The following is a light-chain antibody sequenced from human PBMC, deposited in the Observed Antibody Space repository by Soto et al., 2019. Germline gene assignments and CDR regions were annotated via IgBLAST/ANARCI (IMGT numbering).Light chain of an antibody. J-gene: IGLJ2*01. V-gene: IGLV2-14*01. Sequence: QSALTQPASVSGSPGQSITISCPGTSSDVGGYHYVSWYQQHPGKAPKLMIYDVSNRPSGVSDRFSGSKAGNTASLTISGLQAEDEADYYCSSYTSSSTSVVFGGGIKLTVL. CDR2: DVS. CDR3: SSYTSSSTSVV. CDR1: SSDVGGYHY.